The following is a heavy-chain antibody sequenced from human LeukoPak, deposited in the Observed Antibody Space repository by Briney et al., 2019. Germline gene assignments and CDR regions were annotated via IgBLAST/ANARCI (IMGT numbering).Heavy chain of an antibody. Sequence: GESLKISCKGSGYSFTSYWIGWVRQMPGKGLEWMGIIYPGDSDTRYSPSFQGQVTISADKSISTAYLQWSSLEASDTAMYYCGREYYYDSSGYYYVVGDAFDIWGQGTMVTVSS. CDR3: GREYYYDSSGYYYVVGDAFDI. V-gene: IGHV5-51*01. D-gene: IGHD3-22*01. CDR1: GYSFTSYW. CDR2: IYPGDSDT. J-gene: IGHJ3*02.